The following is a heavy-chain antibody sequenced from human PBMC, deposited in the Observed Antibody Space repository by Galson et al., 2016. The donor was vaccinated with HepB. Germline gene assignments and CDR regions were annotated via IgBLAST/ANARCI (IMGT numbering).Heavy chain of an antibody. CDR1: GFTFSRYG. Sequence: SLRLSCAASGFTFSRYGMHWVRQAPGKGLEWVAVISYDGGDKHYADSVKGRFTVSRDTSKNTLFLQMNSLRVEDTAVYYCAKLDCGRDCPRDDWGQGTQVTVS. CDR3: AKLDCGRDCPRDD. V-gene: IGHV3-30*19. J-gene: IGHJ4*02. D-gene: IGHD2-21*02. CDR2: ISYDGGDK.